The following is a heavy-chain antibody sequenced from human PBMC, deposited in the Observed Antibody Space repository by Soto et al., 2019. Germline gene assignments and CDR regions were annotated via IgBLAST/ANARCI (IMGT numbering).Heavy chain of an antibody. CDR2: IKSSGSTV. Sequence: QVQLVESGGGLVKPGGSLRLSCAASGFTFSDYYMSWIRQAPGKGLEWISYIKSSGSTVYYADPVKGRFTISRDNAKNSLFLQMNRLRAEDTAVYYCARTGYCGGGSCYFNYYYYMDVWGKGTAVTVSS. V-gene: IGHV3-11*01. J-gene: IGHJ6*03. CDR1: GFTFSDYY. CDR3: ARTGYCGGGSCYFNYYYYMDV. D-gene: IGHD2-15*01.